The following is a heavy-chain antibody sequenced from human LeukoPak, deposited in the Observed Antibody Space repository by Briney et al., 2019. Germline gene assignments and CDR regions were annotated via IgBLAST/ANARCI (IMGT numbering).Heavy chain of an antibody. CDR1: GFTFDDYT. Sequence: GGSLRLSCAASGFTFDDYTMHWVRQAPGKGLEWVSLISWDGGSTYYADSVKGRFTISRDNSKNSLYLQMNSLRTEDTALYYSAKDRLYGALDYWGQGTLVTVSS. J-gene: IGHJ4*02. CDR3: AKDRLYGALDY. V-gene: IGHV3-43*01. D-gene: IGHD3-16*01. CDR2: ISWDGGST.